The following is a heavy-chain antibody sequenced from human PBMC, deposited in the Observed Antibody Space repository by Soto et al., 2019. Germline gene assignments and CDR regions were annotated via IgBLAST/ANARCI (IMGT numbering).Heavy chain of an antibody. CDR2: ISSSSSTI. CDR1: GFTFSSYS. CDR3: ARDKGSSPLDY. D-gene: IGHD2-15*01. V-gene: IGHV3-48*01. J-gene: IGHJ4*02. Sequence: EVQLVESGGGLVQPGGSLRLSCAASGFTFSSYSMNWVRQAPGKGLEWVSYISSSSSTIYYADSVKGRFTISRDNAKNSRNLQLNSLGAEDRAVYSWARDKGSSPLDYWGQGTLVTVSS.